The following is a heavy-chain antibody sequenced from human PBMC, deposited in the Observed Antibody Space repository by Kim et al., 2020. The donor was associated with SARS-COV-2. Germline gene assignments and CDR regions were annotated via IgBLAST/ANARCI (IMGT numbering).Heavy chain of an antibody. D-gene: IGHD6-19*01. CDR2: T. V-gene: IGHV4-4*02. Sequence: TNYNPSLKSRVTISLDKSKNQFSLKLSSVTAADTAVYYCARRTAAGPFAYWGQGTLVTVSS. J-gene: IGHJ4*02. CDR3: ARRTAAGPFAY.